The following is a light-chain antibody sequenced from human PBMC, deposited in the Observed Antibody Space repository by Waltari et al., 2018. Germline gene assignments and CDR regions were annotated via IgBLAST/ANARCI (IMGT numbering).Light chain of an antibody. CDR1: SLRSYY. J-gene: IGLJ3*02. CDR2: GRN. CDR3: NSRDNSGNHVV. Sequence: SSELTQDPAVSVALGQTLRITCQGDSLRSYYASWYQQKPGQAPVMVMWGRNNRPSGIRDRFSGSSSGNTASLTITGAQAEDEADYYCNSRDNSGNHVVFGGGTKLTVL. V-gene: IGLV3-19*01.